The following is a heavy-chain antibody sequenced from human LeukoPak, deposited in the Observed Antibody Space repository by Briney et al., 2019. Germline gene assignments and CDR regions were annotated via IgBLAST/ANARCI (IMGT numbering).Heavy chain of an antibody. CDR3: ARAEDATDYYYYYGMDV. V-gene: IGHV3-74*01. CDR2: ISRDGIIT. CDR1: GFTFNNYW. J-gene: IGHJ6*02. Sequence: AGGSLRLSCAGSGFTFNNYWMHWVRQAPGKGLVWVSRISRDGIITNYADSVKGRFTISRDDAKNTLYLQMNSLRVEDTAVYYCARAEDATDYYYYYGMDVWGQGTTVTVSS.